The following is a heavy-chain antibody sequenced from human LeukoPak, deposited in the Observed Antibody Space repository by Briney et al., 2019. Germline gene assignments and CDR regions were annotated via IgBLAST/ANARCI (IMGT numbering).Heavy chain of an antibody. V-gene: IGHV4-59*12. Sequence: SETLSLTCTVSGGSISSYYWSWIRQSPGKGLECIGYIHYTGSTNYNPSLKSRVTISVETSKNQFSLKLKSVTAADTAVYYCARGGYYGSGDDFRFDPWGQGTLVTVSS. CDR3: ARGGYYGSGDDFRFDP. J-gene: IGHJ5*02. CDR1: GGSISSYY. D-gene: IGHD3-10*01. CDR2: IHYTGST.